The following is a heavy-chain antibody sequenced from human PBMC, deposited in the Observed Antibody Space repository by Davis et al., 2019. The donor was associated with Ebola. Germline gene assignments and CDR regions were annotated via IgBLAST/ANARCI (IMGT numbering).Heavy chain of an antibody. CDR2: ISSSGSTI. CDR3: ARGPIVGVSRYDY. D-gene: IGHD1-26*01. CDR1: GFTFSDYY. J-gene: IGHJ4*02. Sequence: PGGSLRLSCAASGFTFSDYYMSWIRQAPGKGLEWVSYISSSGSTIYYADSVTGRFTISRDNARNSLYLQMNSLRAEDTAVYYCARGPIVGVSRYDYWGQGTLVTVSS. V-gene: IGHV3-11*01.